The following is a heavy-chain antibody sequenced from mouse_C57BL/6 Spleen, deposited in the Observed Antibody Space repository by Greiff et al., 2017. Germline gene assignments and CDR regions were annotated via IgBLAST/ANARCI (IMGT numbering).Heavy chain of an antibody. J-gene: IGHJ2*01. V-gene: IGHV1-69*01. CDR2: IDPSDSYT. CDR3: ARGDDYDFLDY. D-gene: IGHD2-4*01. CDR1: GYTFTSYW. Sequence: VQLQQPGAELVMPGASVKLSCKASGYTFTSYWMHWVKQRPGQGLEWIGEIDPSDSYTNYNQKFKGKSTLTVDKSSSTAYMQLSSLTSEDSAVYYCARGDDYDFLDYWGQGTTLTVSS.